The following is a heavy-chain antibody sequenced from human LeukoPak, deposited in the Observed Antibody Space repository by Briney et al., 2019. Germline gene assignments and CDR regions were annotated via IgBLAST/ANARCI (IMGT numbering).Heavy chain of an antibody. V-gene: IGHV3-48*04. Sequence: GGSLRLSCVASGFTFSIYNMNWVRQTPGKGLEWVSFVSGTNVTRYYADSVRGRFTISRDNAKNSLFLQMNSLRAEDTAVYYCARLRYCSSIRCPLWGFDPWGQGTLVIVSS. D-gene: IGHD2-2*01. CDR1: GFTFSIYN. CDR3: ARLRYCSSIRCPLWGFDP. J-gene: IGHJ5*02. CDR2: VSGTNVTR.